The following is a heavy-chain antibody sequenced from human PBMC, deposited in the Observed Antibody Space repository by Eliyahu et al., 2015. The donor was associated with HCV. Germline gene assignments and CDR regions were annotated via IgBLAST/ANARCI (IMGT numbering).Heavy chain of an antibody. D-gene: IGHD3-10*01. CDR3: AKANSDYYGSGTYLYYFDY. CDR1: GFXFVDFA. CDR2: XSWDSGXV. J-gene: IGHJ4*02. V-gene: IGHV3-9*01. Sequence: EVQLVESGGGLVQPGRSLRLSCAASGFXFVDFAMNWVRQXXGKGLGWVXXXSWDSGXVGYADSVRGRFTISRDNAKNSLYLQMTSLRAEDTALYYCAKANSDYYGSGTYLYYFDYWGQGTLVTVSS.